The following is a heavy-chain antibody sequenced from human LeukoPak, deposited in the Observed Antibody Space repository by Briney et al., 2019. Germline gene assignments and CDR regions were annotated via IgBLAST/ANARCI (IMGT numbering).Heavy chain of an antibody. J-gene: IGHJ5*02. CDR2: IIPIFGTA. V-gene: IGHV1-69*05. D-gene: IGHD3-22*01. Sequence: SVKVSCKASGYTFTGYYMHWVRQAPGQALEWMGRIIPIFGTANYPQKFQGRVTIPTDESTSTAYMELSSLRSEDTAVYYCARARRITMIVVVEGDWFDPWGQGTLVTVSS. CDR3: ARARRITMIVVVEGDWFDP. CDR1: GYTFTGYY.